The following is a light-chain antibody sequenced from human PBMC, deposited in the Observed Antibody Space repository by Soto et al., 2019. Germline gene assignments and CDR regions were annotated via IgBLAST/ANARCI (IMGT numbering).Light chain of an antibody. J-gene: IGKJ1*01. Sequence: DIQMTQSPSSLSASVGDRVTITCRASQGISNYLAWYQQKPGKVPKLLIYAASTLQSGVPSRFSGSGSGTDFTLTISSLQPEDVATYYCQNYNSAPPWTFGQGTKVDIK. CDR3: QNYNSAPPWT. V-gene: IGKV1-27*01. CDR2: AAS. CDR1: QGISNY.